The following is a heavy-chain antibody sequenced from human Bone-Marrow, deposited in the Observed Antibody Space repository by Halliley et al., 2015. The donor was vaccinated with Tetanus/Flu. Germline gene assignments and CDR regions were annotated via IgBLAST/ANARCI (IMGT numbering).Heavy chain of an antibody. J-gene: IGHJ4*02. CDR3: ARRGYSYGYYYFDY. D-gene: IGHD5-18*01. V-gene: IGHV4-59*01. CDR1: GGSISSYY. Sequence: LRLSCTVSGGSISSYYWSWIRQPPGKGLEWIGYIYYSGNTNYNPSLKSRVTISVGTSKNQFSLKLSSVTAADTAVYYCARRGYSYGYYYFDYWGQGTLVTVSS. CDR2: IYYSGNT.